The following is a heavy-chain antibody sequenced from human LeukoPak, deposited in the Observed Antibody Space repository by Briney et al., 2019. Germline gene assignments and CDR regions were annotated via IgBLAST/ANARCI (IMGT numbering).Heavy chain of an antibody. CDR2: IYYSGST. D-gene: IGHD4-17*01. J-gene: IGHJ4*02. Sequence: SQTLSLTCTVSGGSISRGGYYWSWIRQHPGKGLEWIGYIYYSGSTYYNPSLKSRVTISVDTSKNQFSLKLSSVTAADTAVYYCARARGGTVTTSPFDYWGQGTLVTVSS. CDR3: ARARGGTVTTSPFDY. V-gene: IGHV4-31*03. CDR1: GGSISRGGYY.